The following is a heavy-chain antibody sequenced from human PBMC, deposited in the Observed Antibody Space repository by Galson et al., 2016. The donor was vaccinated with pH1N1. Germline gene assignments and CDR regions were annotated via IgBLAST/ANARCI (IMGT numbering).Heavy chain of an antibody. CDR3: ARVSFRELYYYHGMDV. D-gene: IGHD3-10*01. Sequence: SVKVSCKASGDTFSNYAITWVRQAPGQGLQWMGGIIPKFGSTTESQELEGRVTFSADASTEIVFMELRSLRSEDTAVYYCARVSFRELYYYHGMDVWGQGTTVTVAS. CDR2: IIPKFGST. J-gene: IGHJ6*02. CDR1: GDTFSNYA. V-gene: IGHV1-69*13.